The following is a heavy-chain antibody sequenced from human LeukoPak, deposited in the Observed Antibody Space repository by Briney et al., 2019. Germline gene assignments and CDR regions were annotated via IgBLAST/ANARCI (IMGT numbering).Heavy chain of an antibody. CDR2: IFYSGST. CDR3: VRQPRLGCTSTSCYTDC. CDR1: GDSISSFAYY. D-gene: IGHD2-2*02. V-gene: IGHV4-39*01. J-gene: IGHJ4*02. Sequence: SETLSLTCTVSGDSISSFAYYWGWIRQSPGKGLEWIGSIFYSGSTYYNPSLKSRVTISVDTSKNQFSLKLSSVTAADTAVYYCVRQPRLGCTSTSCYTDCWGQGTLVTVSS.